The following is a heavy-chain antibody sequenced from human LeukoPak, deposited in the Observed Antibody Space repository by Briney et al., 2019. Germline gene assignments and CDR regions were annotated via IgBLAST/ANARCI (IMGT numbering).Heavy chain of an antibody. V-gene: IGHV3-23*01. Sequence: GGSLRLSCAAFGFTFSNYAMSWVRQPPGKGLEWVSAISGDGDSTYHADSVKGRLTISRDNSKNTLYLQMSSLRAEDTAVYYCAKESSGWYGAWDYWGQGTLVTVSS. D-gene: IGHD6-19*01. CDR1: GFTFSNYA. J-gene: IGHJ4*02. CDR2: ISGDGDST. CDR3: AKESSGWYGAWDY.